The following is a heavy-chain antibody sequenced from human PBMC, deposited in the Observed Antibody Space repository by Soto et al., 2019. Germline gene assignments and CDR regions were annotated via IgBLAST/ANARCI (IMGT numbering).Heavy chain of an antibody. Sequence: GGSLRLSCAASGFTFSSYWMHWVRQAPGKGLVWVSRINSDGSSTSYADSVKGRFTISRDNAKNTLYLQMNSLRGEDTAVYYCARLVAARRDFDYWGQGTLVTVSS. CDR3: ARLVAARRDFDY. D-gene: IGHD6-6*01. J-gene: IGHJ4*02. CDR1: GFTFSSYW. V-gene: IGHV3-74*01. CDR2: INSDGSST.